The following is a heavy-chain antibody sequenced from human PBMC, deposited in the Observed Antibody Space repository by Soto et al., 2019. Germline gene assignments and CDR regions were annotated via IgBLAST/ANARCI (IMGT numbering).Heavy chain of an antibody. CDR1: GGSITSSSHF. CDR2: IYFTGNA. J-gene: IGHJ5*02. V-gene: IGHV4-39*01. Sequence: ETLSLTCTVSGGSITSSSHFWGWVRQPPGKGLEWIGTIYFTGNAYYTPSLKSRLTMSIDTSKNEFSLRLNSVTAADTAVYYCAGQTFTIAAASYGRSNWFDPWGPGTLVTVSS. CDR3: AGQTFTIAAASYGRSNWFDP. D-gene: IGHD6-25*01.